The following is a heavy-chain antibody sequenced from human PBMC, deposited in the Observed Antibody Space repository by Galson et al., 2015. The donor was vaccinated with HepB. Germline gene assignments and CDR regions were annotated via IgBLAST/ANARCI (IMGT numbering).Heavy chain of an antibody. CDR3: ASQVNKYYGDYANYYYGMDV. J-gene: IGHJ6*02. D-gene: IGHD4-17*01. Sequence: SVKVSCKASGGTFSSYAISWVRQAPGQGLEWMGGIIPIFGTANYAQKFQGRVTITADESTSTAYMELSSLRSEDTAVYYCASQVNKYYGDYANYYYGMDVWGQGTTVTVSS. CDR2: IIPIFGTA. CDR1: GGTFSSYA. V-gene: IGHV1-69*13.